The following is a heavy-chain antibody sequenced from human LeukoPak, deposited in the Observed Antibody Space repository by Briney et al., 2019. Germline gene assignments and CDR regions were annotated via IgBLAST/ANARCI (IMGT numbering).Heavy chain of an antibody. V-gene: IGHV4-61*08. CDR1: GGSISSGGYY. Sequence: PSETLSLTCTVSGGSISSGGYYWSWIRQPPGKGLEWIGYIYYSGSTNYNPSLKSRVTISVDTSKNQFSLKLSSVTAADTAVYYCASHGSSGSCPIDAFDIWGQGTMVTVSS. D-gene: IGHD1-26*01. CDR3: ASHGSSGSCPIDAFDI. CDR2: IYYSGST. J-gene: IGHJ3*02.